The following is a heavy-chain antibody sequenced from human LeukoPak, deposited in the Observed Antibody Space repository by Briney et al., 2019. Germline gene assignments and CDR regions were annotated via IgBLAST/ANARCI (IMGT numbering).Heavy chain of an antibody. CDR1: GYTFTSYG. V-gene: IGHV1-18*01. Sequence: ASVKVSCKASGYTFTSYGISWVRQAPGQGLEWMGWISAYNGNTNYAQKLQGRVTMTTDTSTSTAYMELRCLRSDDTAVYYCARGCRSYYGSGSCLSYWGQRTLVTVSS. D-gene: IGHD3-10*01. J-gene: IGHJ4*02. CDR2: ISAYNGNT. CDR3: ARGCRSYYGSGSCLSY.